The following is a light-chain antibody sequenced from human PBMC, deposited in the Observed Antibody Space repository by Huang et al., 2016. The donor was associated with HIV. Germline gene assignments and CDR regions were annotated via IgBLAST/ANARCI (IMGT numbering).Light chain of an antibody. CDR3: QQSAVTPRT. V-gene: IGKV1-39*01. CDR2: GAS. CDR1: QNINRY. Sequence: DIQITQSPSSLSASVGDRVIITCRASQNINRYLNWYQQQPGKAPKLLISGASKLQSGVPSSFSGSSSGTHFTLAISSLSPEDSATYYCQQSAVTPRTFGQGTKLEI. J-gene: IGKJ2*01.